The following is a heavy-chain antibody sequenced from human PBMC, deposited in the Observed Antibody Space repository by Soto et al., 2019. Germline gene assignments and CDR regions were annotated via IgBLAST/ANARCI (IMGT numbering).Heavy chain of an antibody. CDR3: ASLPDIVLMVYAKIY. J-gene: IGHJ4*02. CDR1: GGSISSSSYY. Sequence: SETLSLTCTVSGGSISSSSYYWGWIRQPPGKGLEWIGSIYYSGSTYYNPSLKSRVTISVDTSKNQFSLKLSSVTAADTAVYYCASLPDIVLMVYAKIYWGQGSLVTVSS. D-gene: IGHD2-8*01. V-gene: IGHV4-39*01. CDR2: IYYSGST.